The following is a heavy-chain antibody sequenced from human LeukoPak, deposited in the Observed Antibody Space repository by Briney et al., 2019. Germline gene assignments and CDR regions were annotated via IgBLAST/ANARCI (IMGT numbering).Heavy chain of an antibody. V-gene: IGHV4-34*01. J-gene: IGHJ3*02. D-gene: IGHD2-15*01. CDR2: INHSGST. CDR3: ARGKYYCSGGSCRSRGAFDI. CDR1: GGSFSGYY. Sequence: SETLSLTCAVYGGSFSGYYWSWIRQPPGKGLEWIGEINHSGSTNYNPSLKSRVTISVDTSKNQFSLKLSSVTAADTAVYYCARGKYYCSGGSCRSRGAFDIWGQGTMVTVSS.